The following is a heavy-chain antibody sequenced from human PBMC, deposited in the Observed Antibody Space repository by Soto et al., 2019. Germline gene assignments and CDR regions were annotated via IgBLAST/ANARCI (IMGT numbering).Heavy chain of an antibody. CDR1: GGSISSSSYY. CDR2: IYYSGST. V-gene: IGHV4-39*01. D-gene: IGHD3-10*01. CDR3: ARQGYGSGRRGIDY. Sequence: SETLSLTCTVSGGSISSSSYYWGWIRQPPGKGLEWIGSIYYSGSTYYNPSLKSRVTISVDTSKNQFSLKLSSVTAADTAVYYCARQGYGSGRRGIDYWGQGTLVTVS. J-gene: IGHJ4*02.